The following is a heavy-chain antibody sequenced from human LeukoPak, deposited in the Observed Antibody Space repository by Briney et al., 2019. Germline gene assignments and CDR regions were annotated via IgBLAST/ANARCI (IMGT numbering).Heavy chain of an antibody. CDR1: GFTFSGYC. CDR3: ARGGGLDV. CDR2: INHNGNVN. J-gene: IGHJ6*02. Sequence: PGGSLRLSCAAYGFTFSGYCMNWARQAPGKGLEWVASINHNGNVNYYVDSVKGRFTISRDNAKNSLYLQMSNLRAEDTAVYFCARGGGLDVWGQGATVTVSS. D-gene: IGHD3-16*01. V-gene: IGHV3-7*03.